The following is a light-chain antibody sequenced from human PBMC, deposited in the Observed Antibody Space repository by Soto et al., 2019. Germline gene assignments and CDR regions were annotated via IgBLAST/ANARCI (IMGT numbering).Light chain of an antibody. V-gene: IGKV4-1*01. CDR2: WAS. Sequence: DSVMTQSPDSLAVSLGERATINCKSSQSVLYSSNNKNYLAWYQQKPGQPPKLLIYWASTRESGVPDRFSGSGSGTDFTLTISSLQAEDVAVYYCQQYYSTPQLTFGGGTKVDIK. CDR3: QQYYSTPQLT. J-gene: IGKJ4*01. CDR1: QSVLYSSNNKNY.